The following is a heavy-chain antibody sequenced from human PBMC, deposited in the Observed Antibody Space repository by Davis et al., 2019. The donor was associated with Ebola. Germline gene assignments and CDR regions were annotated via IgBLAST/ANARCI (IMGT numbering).Heavy chain of an antibody. Sequence: PGGSLRLSCAASRFTLSRFWIHWVRQAPGKGLMWVSRINSDGSRTNYADSVKGRFTISRDNAKDTVYLQMNSLRAEDTAVYYCVRVGYGVSWRWFDPWGQGTLVTVSS. CDR3: VRVGYGVSWRWFDP. CDR2: INSDGSRT. CDR1: RFTLSRFW. V-gene: IGHV3-74*01. J-gene: IGHJ5*02. D-gene: IGHD4-17*01.